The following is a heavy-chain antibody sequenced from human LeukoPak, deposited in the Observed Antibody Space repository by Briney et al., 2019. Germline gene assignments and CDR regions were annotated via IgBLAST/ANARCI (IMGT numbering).Heavy chain of an antibody. J-gene: IGHJ4*02. CDR3: AKEYNWNGSFDY. Sequence: GGSLRLSCAASGFTFSSYGIHWVRQAPGKGLEWVAVISYDGSNKYYADSVKGRFTISRDNSKNTLYLQMNSLRAEDTAVYYCAKEYNWNGSFDYWGQGTLVTVSS. CDR2: ISYDGSNK. CDR1: GFTFSSYG. V-gene: IGHV3-30*18. D-gene: IGHD1-1*01.